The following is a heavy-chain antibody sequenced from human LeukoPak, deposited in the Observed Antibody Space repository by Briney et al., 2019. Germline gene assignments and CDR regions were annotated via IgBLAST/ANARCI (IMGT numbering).Heavy chain of an antibody. J-gene: IGHJ4*02. Sequence: GGSLRFSCAASGFTFSSYSMNWVRQAPGKGLEWVSSISSSSSYIYYADSVKGRFTISRDNAKNSLYLQMNSLRAEDTAVYYCARWGGSYLLVFDYWGQGTLVTVSS. D-gene: IGHD1-26*01. CDR3: ARWGGSYLLVFDY. CDR2: ISSSSSYI. V-gene: IGHV3-21*01. CDR1: GFTFSSYS.